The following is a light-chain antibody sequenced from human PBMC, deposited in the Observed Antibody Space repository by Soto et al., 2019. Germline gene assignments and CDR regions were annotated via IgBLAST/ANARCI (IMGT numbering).Light chain of an antibody. CDR1: TSNVANNF. Sequence: QSVLTQPPSVSAAPGQKVTISCSGTTSNVANNFVSWYQQFPGKAPKLLIYDDIRRPSGIPDRFSASKSGTSATLGITGLQTGDEADYYCGSWDSSLSAYVFGTGTKVTVL. J-gene: IGLJ1*01. V-gene: IGLV1-51*01. CDR2: DDI. CDR3: GSWDSSLSAYV.